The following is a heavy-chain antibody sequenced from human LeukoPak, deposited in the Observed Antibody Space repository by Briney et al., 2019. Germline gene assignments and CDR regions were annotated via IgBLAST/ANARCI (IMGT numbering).Heavy chain of an antibody. D-gene: IGHD3-22*01. J-gene: IGHJ4*02. V-gene: IGHV6-1*01. Sequence: SQTLSLTCAVSGDIFSSNSGAWNWIRQSPSRGLEWLGRTYYRSKWYTDYAESVKSRIIINADTSKNQFSLQVKSVTPDDTAVYYCARGSPRIYFYDSSGYSHAFDSWGQGTLVTVSS. CDR2: TYYRSKWYT. CDR1: GDIFSSNSGA. CDR3: ARGSPRIYFYDSSGYSHAFDS.